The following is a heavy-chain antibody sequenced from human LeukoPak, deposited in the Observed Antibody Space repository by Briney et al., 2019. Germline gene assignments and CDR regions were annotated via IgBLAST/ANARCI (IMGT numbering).Heavy chain of an antibody. Sequence: PGGSLRLSCAASGFTLSGYSMNWVRQAPGKGLEWVSSISSSSSYIYYADSAKGRFTISRDNSKNTLYLQINSLRAEDTAVYYCAKDHLPGIVVADRDYWGQGTLVTVSS. D-gene: IGHD6-19*01. V-gene: IGHV3-21*04. CDR3: AKDHLPGIVVADRDY. CDR2: ISSSSSYI. CDR1: GFTLSGYS. J-gene: IGHJ4*02.